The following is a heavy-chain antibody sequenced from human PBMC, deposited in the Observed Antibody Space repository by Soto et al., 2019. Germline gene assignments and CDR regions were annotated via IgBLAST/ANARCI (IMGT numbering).Heavy chain of an antibody. CDR2: IYYSGST. V-gene: IGHV4-59*01. J-gene: IGHJ6*03. CDR3: ARVGGHSGYGYYYYYYMDV. CDR1: GGSISSYY. Sequence: SETLSLTCTVSGGSISSYYWSWIRQPPGKGLEWIGYIYYSGSTNHNPSLKSRVTISVDTSKNQFSLNLSSVTAADTAVYYCARVGGHSGYGYYYYYYMDVWGKGTTVTVSS. D-gene: IGHD5-12*01.